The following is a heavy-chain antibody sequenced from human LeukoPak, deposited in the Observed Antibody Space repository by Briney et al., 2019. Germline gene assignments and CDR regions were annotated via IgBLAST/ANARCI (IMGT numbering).Heavy chain of an antibody. CDR1: GGSISSYY. V-gene: IGHV4-59*01. J-gene: IGHJ4*02. D-gene: IGHD3-22*01. CDR2: IYYSGST. Sequence: SETLSLTCTVSGGSISSYYWSWIRQPPGKGLEWIGYIYYSGSTNYNPSLKSRVTIPVDTSKNQFSLKLSSVTAADTAVYYCASQRYYDSSGYPSLIYYFDYWGQGTLVTVSS. CDR3: ASQRYYDSSGYPSLIYYFDY.